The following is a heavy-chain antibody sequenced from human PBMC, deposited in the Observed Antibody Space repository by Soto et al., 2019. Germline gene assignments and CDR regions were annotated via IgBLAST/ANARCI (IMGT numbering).Heavy chain of an antibody. CDR2: ISAYNGNT. J-gene: IGHJ5*02. Sequence: ASVKVSCKASGYTFTSYGISWVRQAPGQGLEWMGWISAYNGNTNYAQKLQGRVTMTTDTSTSTAYMELRSLRSDDTAVYYCARGPVTYYDFWSGLYNWFDPWGQGTLVTVS. CDR3: ARGPVTYYDFWSGLYNWFDP. D-gene: IGHD3-3*01. V-gene: IGHV1-18*01. CDR1: GYTFTSYG.